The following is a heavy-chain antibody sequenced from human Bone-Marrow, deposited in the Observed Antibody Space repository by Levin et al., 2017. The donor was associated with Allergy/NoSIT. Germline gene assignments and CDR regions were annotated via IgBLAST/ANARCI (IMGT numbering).Heavy chain of an antibody. D-gene: IGHD3/OR15-3a*01. CDR3: ASGVLNDFWAGHFDS. CDR1: GFTFSRHP. CDR2: ISNDGTHQ. J-gene: IGHJ4*02. Sequence: GGSLRLSCVASGFTFSRHPMHWVRQAPGKGLDWVAVISNDGTHQYYSESVKGRFTIARDDSRNTLFMQMNNLRPEDTALYYCASGVLNDFWAGHFDSWGQGTLVSVSS. V-gene: IGHV3-30*04.